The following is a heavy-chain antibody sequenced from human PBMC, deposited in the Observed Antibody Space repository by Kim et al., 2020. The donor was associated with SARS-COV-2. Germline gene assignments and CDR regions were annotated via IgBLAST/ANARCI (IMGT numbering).Heavy chain of an antibody. D-gene: IGHD2-21*02. CDR2: IYYSGST. CDR3: ARGPVVVTAIRKVGWFDP. J-gene: IGHJ5*02. CDR1: GGSISSYY. Sequence: SETLSLTCTVSGGSISSYYWSWIRQPPGKGLEWIGYIYYSGSTNYNPSLKSRVTISVDTSKNQFSLKLSSVTAADTAVYYCARGPVVVTAIRKVGWFDPWGQGTLVTVSS. V-gene: IGHV4-59*01.